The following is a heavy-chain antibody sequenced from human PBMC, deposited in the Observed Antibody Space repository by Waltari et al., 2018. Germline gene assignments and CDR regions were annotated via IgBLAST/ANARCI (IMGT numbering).Heavy chain of an antibody. Sequence: QVQLQESGPGLVKPSETLSLTCTVSGGSISSYYWSWIRQPPGKGLEWIGYIYYSGSTNYNPSLKSRVTISVDTSKNQFSLKLSSVTAADTAVYYCAREGRLPIVVVPAAPGKKYYYYYYMDVWGKGTTVTVSS. V-gene: IGHV4-59*01. CDR1: GGSISSYY. D-gene: IGHD2-2*01. CDR3: AREGRLPIVVVPAAPGKKYYYYYYMDV. CDR2: IYYSGST. J-gene: IGHJ6*03.